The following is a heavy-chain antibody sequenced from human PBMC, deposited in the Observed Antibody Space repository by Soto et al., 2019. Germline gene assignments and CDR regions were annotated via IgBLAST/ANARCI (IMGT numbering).Heavy chain of an antibody. J-gene: IGHJ6*02. D-gene: IGHD3-10*01. CDR2: IYYSGST. CDR1: GGSISSYY. Sequence: PSETLSLTCTVSGGSISSYYWSWIRQPPGKGLEWIGYIYYSGSTNYNPSLKSRVTISVDTSKNQFSLKLSSVTAADTAVYYCARPAYGSGGASLGMDVWGQGTTVTVSS. CDR3: ARPAYGSGGASLGMDV. V-gene: IGHV4-59*08.